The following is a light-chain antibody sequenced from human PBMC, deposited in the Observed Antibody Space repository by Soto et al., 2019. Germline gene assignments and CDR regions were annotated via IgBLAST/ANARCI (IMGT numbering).Light chain of an antibody. V-gene: IGKV3-20*01. Sequence: IVMTQSPATLSVSPGETTRLSCRASQSINSDVAWYQQKVGQTPRLLIYGASSRATGIPDRFSGSGSGTDFTLTISRLEPEDFAVYYCQQYGSSPWTFGQGTKVDIK. CDR2: GAS. J-gene: IGKJ1*01. CDR3: QQYGSSPWT. CDR1: QSINSD.